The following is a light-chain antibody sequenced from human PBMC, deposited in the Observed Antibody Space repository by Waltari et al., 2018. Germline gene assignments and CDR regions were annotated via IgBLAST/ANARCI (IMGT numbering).Light chain of an antibody. Sequence: EIVVTQSPATLSVSPGDPATVSCRASQSVSTNLAWYQHKPGQAPRLLIHAAPTRATAIPDRFSGSGSGTEFTLTVSSLHSEDSAVYYCQQYNVWPHTFGQGTRLEIK. J-gene: IGKJ2*01. CDR1: QSVSTN. CDR2: AAP. CDR3: QQYNVWPHT. V-gene: IGKV3-15*01.